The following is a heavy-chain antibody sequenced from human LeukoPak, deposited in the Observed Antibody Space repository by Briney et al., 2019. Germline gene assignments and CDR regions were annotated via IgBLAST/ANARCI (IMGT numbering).Heavy chain of an antibody. V-gene: IGHV3-30*02. D-gene: IGHD3-16*01. CDR3: VLGELFFDY. CDR1: GFTFSSYG. CDR2: IRYDGSNK. J-gene: IGHJ4*02. Sequence: GGSLRLSCAASGFTFSSYGMHWVRQAPGKGLEWVAFIRYDGSNKYYADSVKGRFTISRDNAKNSLYLQMNSLRAEDTAVYYCVLGELFFDYWGQGTLVTVSS.